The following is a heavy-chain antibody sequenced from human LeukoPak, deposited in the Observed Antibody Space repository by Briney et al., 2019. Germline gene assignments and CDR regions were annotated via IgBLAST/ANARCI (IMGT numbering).Heavy chain of an antibody. Sequence: LSGGSLRLSCAASGFTFSSYAMSWVRQAPGKGLEWVSAISGSGGSTYYADSVKGRFTISRDNSKNTLYLQMNSLRAEDTAVYYCAASITMIVVVTSPDQRRIKINDYWGQGTLVTVSS. CDR2: ISGSGGST. CDR3: AASITMIVVVTSPDQRRIKINDY. J-gene: IGHJ4*02. CDR1: GFTFSSYA. V-gene: IGHV3-23*01. D-gene: IGHD3-22*01.